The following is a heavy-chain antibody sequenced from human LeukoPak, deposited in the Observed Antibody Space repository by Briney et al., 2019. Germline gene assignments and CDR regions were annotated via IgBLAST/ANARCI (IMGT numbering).Heavy chain of an antibody. CDR1: GGSISSYY. D-gene: IGHD3-22*01. CDR2: IYYSGST. Sequence: PSETLSLTCTVSGGSISSYYWSWIRQPPGKGLEWIGYIYYSGSTNYNPSLKSRVTISVDTSKNQFSLKLSSVTAADTAVYYCARGAQTYYYDSSGYCFDYWGQGTLVTVSS. J-gene: IGHJ4*02. CDR3: ARGAQTYYYDSSGYCFDY. V-gene: IGHV4-59*01.